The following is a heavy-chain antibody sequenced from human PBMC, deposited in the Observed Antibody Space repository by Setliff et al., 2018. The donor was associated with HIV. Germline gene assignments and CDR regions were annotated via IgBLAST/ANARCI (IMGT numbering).Heavy chain of an antibody. CDR1: GGSISSFY. J-gene: IGHJ6*03. Sequence: SETLSLTCTVSGGSISSFYWSWIRQPAGKGLEWIGRLYTSGSANYIPSLKSRVTMSVDTSKNQLSLRLSSVTAADTAVYYCARETNYDSSFHDMDVWGKGTTVTVSS. CDR3: ARETNYDSSFHDMDV. V-gene: IGHV4-4*07. D-gene: IGHD3-22*01. CDR2: LYTSGSA.